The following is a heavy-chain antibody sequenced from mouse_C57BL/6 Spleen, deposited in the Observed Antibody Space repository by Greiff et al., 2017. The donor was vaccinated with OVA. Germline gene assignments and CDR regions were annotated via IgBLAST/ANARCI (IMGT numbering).Heavy chain of an antibody. J-gene: IGHJ3*01. CDR3: ARADYDGGLAY. D-gene: IGHD2-4*01. V-gene: IGHV1-64*01. CDR2: IHPNSGST. CDR1: GYTFTSYW. Sequence: QVQLQQPGAGLVKPGASVKLSCKASGYTFTSYWMHWVKQRPGQGLEWIGMIHPNSGSTNYNEKFKSKATLTVDKSSSTAYMQLSSLTSEDSAVYYCARADYDGGLAYWGQGTLVTVSA.